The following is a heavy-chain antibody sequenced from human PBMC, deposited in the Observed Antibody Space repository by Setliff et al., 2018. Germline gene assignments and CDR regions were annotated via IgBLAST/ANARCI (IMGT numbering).Heavy chain of an antibody. D-gene: IGHD2-8*02. CDR3: TVYNTGSSKDHY. CDR2: ALQGGST. CDR1: GESISDSY. Sequence: SETLSLTCGVYGESISDSYWSWIRQPPGRALEWIGEALQGGSTNYNPSLKSRVTISVDTSKNQFPLKLSSVTAADTALYYCTVYNTGSSKDHYWGQGTPVTVSS. V-gene: IGHV4-34*12. J-gene: IGHJ4*02.